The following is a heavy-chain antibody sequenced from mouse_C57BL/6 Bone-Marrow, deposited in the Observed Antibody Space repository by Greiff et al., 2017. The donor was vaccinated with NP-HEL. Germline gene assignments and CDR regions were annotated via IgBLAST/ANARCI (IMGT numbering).Heavy chain of an antibody. CDR1: GYSIISGYY. D-gene: IGHD1-1*01. V-gene: IGHV3-6*01. CDR3: AREGGYYGSPFAY. CDR2: ISYDGSN. Sequence: EVKLLESGPGLVKPSQSLSLTCSVTGYSIISGYYWNWIRQFPGNKLEWMAYISYDGSNNYNPSLKNRISITRAISKNQFFLKLTSVTTEDTATYYCAREGGYYGSPFAYWGQGTLVTVSA. J-gene: IGHJ3*01.